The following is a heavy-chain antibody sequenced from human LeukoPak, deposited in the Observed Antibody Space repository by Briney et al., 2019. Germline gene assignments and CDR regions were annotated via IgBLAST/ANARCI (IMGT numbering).Heavy chain of an antibody. D-gene: IGHD6-13*01. V-gene: IGHV4-39*01. Sequence: SETLSLTCTVSGGSISSSSYYWGWIRQPPGKGLEWIGSIYYSGSTYYNPSLKSRVTISVDTSKNQFSLMLTSVTASDTAVYFCGGAATGTVGWFDPWGQGTLVTVSS. CDR2: IYYSGST. CDR3: GGAATGTVGWFDP. J-gene: IGHJ5*02. CDR1: GGSISSSSYY.